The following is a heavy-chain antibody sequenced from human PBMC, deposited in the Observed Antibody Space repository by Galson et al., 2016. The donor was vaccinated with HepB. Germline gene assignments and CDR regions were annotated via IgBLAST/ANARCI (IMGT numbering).Heavy chain of an antibody. CDR1: GFPFNNYV. V-gene: IGHV3-23*01. Sequence: SLRLSCAASGFPFNNYVLGWVRQAPAKGLEWVSLISAGGVNTYSADSVKGRFTISRDNSKNTLYLQMDSLRADDTAVYYCACKYSTGWYAGAFDPWGQGPLVTVSS. D-gene: IGHD6-19*01. CDR3: ACKYSTGWYAGAFDP. CDR2: ISAGGVNT. J-gene: IGHJ5*02.